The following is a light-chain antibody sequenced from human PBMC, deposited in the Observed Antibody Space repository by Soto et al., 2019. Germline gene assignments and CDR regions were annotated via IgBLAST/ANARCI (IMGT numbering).Light chain of an antibody. Sequence: EVVLTQSPGTLSLSSGESATLSCRASQSLSSIYLAWYQQKPGQAPRLLMYGASNRATGIPDRFSGSGSGTDFTLTISRLEPEDFAVYYCQQYGSSPTFGQGTRLEIK. J-gene: IGKJ5*01. V-gene: IGKV3-20*01. CDR2: GAS. CDR3: QQYGSSPT. CDR1: QSLSSIY.